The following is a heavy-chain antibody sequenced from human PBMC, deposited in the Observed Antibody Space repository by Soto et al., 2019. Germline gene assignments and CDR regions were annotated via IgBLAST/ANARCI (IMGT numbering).Heavy chain of an antibody. D-gene: IGHD3-22*01. CDR3: AKDPNYYDSSGPSP. Sequence: GGSLRLSCAASGFTFSSYAMSWVRQAPGKGLEWVSAISGSGGSTYYADSVKGRFTISRDNSKNTLYLQMNSLRAEDTAVYYCAKDPNYYDSSGPSPWGQGTMVTVSS. CDR2: ISGSGGST. V-gene: IGHV3-23*01. J-gene: IGHJ5*02. CDR1: GFTFSSYA.